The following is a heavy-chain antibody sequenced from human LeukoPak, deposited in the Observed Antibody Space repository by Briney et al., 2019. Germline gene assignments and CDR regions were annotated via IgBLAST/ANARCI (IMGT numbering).Heavy chain of an antibody. CDR2: ISGSDGST. V-gene: IGHV3-23*01. J-gene: IGHJ4*02. D-gene: IGHD6-6*01. Sequence: GGSPRLSCAASGFTFSSYSMNWVRQAPGKGLEWVSAISGSDGSTYHADSVKGRFTISRDNSKNMLYLQMNSLRVEDTAVYYCAKERGHSSSSFDYWGQGTLVTVSS. CDR1: GFTFSSYS. CDR3: AKERGHSSSSFDY.